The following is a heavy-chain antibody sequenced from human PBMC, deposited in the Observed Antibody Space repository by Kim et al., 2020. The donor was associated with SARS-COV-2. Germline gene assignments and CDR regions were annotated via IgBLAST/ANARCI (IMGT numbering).Heavy chain of an antibody. Sequence: GGSLRLSCAASGFTFSSYEMNWVRQAPGKGLEWVSYISSSGSTIYYADSVKGRFTISRDNAKNSLYLQMNSLRAEDTAVYYCAKSSYSSSWFGNYWGQGTLVTVSS. CDR3: AKSSYSSSWFGNY. CDR1: GFTFSSYE. D-gene: IGHD6-13*01. V-gene: IGHV3-48*03. CDR2: ISSSGSTI. J-gene: IGHJ4*02.